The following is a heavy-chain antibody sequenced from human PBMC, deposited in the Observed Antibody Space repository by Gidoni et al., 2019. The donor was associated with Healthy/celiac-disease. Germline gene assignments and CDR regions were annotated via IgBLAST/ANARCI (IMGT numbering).Heavy chain of an antibody. Sequence: EVQLVESGGGLVKPGGSRRLSCASSGFTFSSYSMNWVRQAPGKGLEWVSSISSSISYIYYADSVKGRFTISRDNAKNSLYLQMNSLRAEDTAVYYCARDVNMTTVTMRGGLADYWGQGTLVTVSS. D-gene: IGHD4-17*01. CDR1: GFTFSSYS. V-gene: IGHV3-21*01. CDR3: ARDVNMTTVTMRGGLADY. J-gene: IGHJ4*02. CDR2: ISSSISYI.